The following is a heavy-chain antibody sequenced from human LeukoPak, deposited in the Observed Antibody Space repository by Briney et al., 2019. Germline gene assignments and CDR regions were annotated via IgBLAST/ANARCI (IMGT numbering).Heavy chain of an antibody. V-gene: IGHV3-7*02. Sequence: GGSLRLSCAASGFTFSTYVMSWVRQAPGKGLEWVANIKQDGSEKYYVDSVKGRFTISRDNAKNSLYLQMNSLRAEDTAVYYCARGALGYCNSINCPQLDYWGQGTLVTVSS. J-gene: IGHJ4*02. CDR3: ARGALGYCNSINCPQLDY. CDR2: IKQDGSEK. D-gene: IGHD2-2*01. CDR1: GFTFSTYV.